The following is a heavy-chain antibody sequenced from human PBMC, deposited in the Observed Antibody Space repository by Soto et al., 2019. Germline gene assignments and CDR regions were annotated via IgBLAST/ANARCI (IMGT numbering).Heavy chain of an antibody. CDR1: GGTFSTYA. D-gene: IGHD5-12*01. V-gene: IGHV1-69*05. Sequence: QVQLVQSGAEVKKPESSVKVSCKAPGGTFSTYAISWVRQAPGQGLEWMGGIIPMFGTANYAQRFQDRVTLTSXESTNTVYMELRSLRSEDTAVYFCASGIQLWLRRINNGYSGWGQGTLVTVSS. CDR3: ASGIQLWLRRINNGYSG. J-gene: IGHJ4*02. CDR2: IIPMFGTA.